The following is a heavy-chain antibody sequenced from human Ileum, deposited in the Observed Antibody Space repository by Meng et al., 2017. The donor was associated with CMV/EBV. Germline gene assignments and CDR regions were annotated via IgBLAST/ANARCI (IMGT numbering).Heavy chain of an antibody. J-gene: IGHJ6*02. CDR3: ARSDVAAAGNYYGLDV. Sequence: ASVKVSCKASGYTFTGYYIHWMRRAPGHGLEWMGWVNPNTGDTNYAQKFQDRVTITRDTSITTAYMELSRLRCDDTAVYYCARSDVAAAGNYYGLDVWGQGTSVTGAS. D-gene: IGHD6-13*01. CDR2: VNPNTGDT. CDR1: GYTFTGYY. V-gene: IGHV1-2*02.